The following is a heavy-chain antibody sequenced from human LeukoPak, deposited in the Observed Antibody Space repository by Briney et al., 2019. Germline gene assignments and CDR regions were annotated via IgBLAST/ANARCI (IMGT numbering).Heavy chain of an antibody. Sequence: ASVKVSCKASGYTFTGYYMHWVRQAPGQGLEWMGWINPNSGGTNYAQKFQGRVTMTRDTSISTAYMELSRLRSDDTAVYYCAREYSSSAVYYYYYMDVWGKGTTVTVSS. D-gene: IGHD6-6*01. V-gene: IGHV1-2*02. CDR2: INPNSGGT. CDR3: AREYSSSAVYYYYYMDV. J-gene: IGHJ6*03. CDR1: GYTFTGYY.